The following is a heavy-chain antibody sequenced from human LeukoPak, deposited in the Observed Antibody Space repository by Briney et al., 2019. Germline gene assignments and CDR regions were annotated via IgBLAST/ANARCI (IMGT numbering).Heavy chain of an antibody. D-gene: IGHD4-17*01. CDR1: GFTFSSYA. J-gene: IGHJ5*02. CDR3: AKDSLRPRLKAFDP. CDR2: ISGSGGST. Sequence: PGGSLRLSCAASGFTFSSYAMSWVRQAPGKGLEWVSSISGSGGSTYYADSVKGRFTISRDNSKNTLYLQMNSLRAEDTAVYYCAKDSLRPRLKAFDPWGQGTRVTVSS. V-gene: IGHV3-23*01.